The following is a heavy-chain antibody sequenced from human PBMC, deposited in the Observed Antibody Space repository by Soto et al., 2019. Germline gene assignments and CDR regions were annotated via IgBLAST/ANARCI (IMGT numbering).Heavy chain of an antibody. D-gene: IGHD5-12*01. CDR1: GGTFSSYA. CDR2: IIPIFGTA. V-gene: IGHV1-69*01. CDR3: ARSVEMATLLRLWFDP. Sequence: QVQLVQSGAEVKKPGCSVKVSCKASGGTFSSYAISWVRQAPGQGLEWMGGIIPIFGTANYAQKFQGRVTITADESTRTSNRGLSSLRSEDTAVYYCARSVEMATLLRLWFDPWGQGTLVTVSS. J-gene: IGHJ5*02.